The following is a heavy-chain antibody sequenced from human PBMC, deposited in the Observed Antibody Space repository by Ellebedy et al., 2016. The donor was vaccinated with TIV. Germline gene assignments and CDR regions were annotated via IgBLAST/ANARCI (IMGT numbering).Heavy chain of an antibody. CDR3: ARSLWPVGLAAAFDY. D-gene: IGHD6-13*01. Sequence: SETLSLTCTVSGGSISSYYWSWIRQPPGKGLEWIGYIYYSGSTNYNPSLKSRVTISVDTSKNQFSLKLSSVTAADTAVYYCARSLWPVGLAAAFDYWGQGTLVTVSS. V-gene: IGHV4-59*08. CDR1: GGSISSYY. J-gene: IGHJ4*02. CDR2: IYYSGST.